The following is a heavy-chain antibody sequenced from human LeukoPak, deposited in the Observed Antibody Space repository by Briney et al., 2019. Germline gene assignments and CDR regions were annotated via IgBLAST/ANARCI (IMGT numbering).Heavy chain of an antibody. V-gene: IGHV4-59*01. CDR1: GFSFSTYE. D-gene: IGHD4-17*01. CDR3: ARVMNPYDYGDYWPSIEEN. Sequence: GSLRLSCAASGFSFSTYEMNWVRQAPGKGLEWIGYIYYSGSTNYNPSLKSRVTISVDTSKNQFSLKLSSVTAADTAVYYCARVMNPYDYGDYWPSIEENWGQGTLVTVSS. J-gene: IGHJ4*02. CDR2: IYYSGST.